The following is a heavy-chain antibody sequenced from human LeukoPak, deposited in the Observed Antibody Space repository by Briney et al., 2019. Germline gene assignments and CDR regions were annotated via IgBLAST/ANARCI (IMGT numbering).Heavy chain of an antibody. CDR2: ISYDGINK. Sequence: GGSLRLSCAASGFNFSTYGMHWVRQAPGKGLEWVAVISYDGINKHYADSVKGRFTISRDNSKNMLYLQMSSLRAEDTAVYYCAKDHVTSSSWFPDYWGQGTLVTVSS. CDR3: AKDHVTSSSWFPDY. D-gene: IGHD6-13*01. CDR1: GFNFSTYG. J-gene: IGHJ4*02. V-gene: IGHV3-30*18.